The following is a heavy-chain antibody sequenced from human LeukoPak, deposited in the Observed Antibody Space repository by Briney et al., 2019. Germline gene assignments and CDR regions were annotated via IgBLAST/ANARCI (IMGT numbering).Heavy chain of an antibody. Sequence: SETLSLTCTVSGGSISSYYWSWIRQPPGKGLEWIGYIYYSGSTNYNPSLKSRVTISVDTSKNQFSLKLSSVTAADTAVYYCAREYDTCAFDIWGRGTMVTVSS. V-gene: IGHV4-59*01. CDR2: IYYSGST. J-gene: IGHJ3*02. CDR3: AREYDTCAFDI. CDR1: GGSISSYY. D-gene: IGHD2-8*01.